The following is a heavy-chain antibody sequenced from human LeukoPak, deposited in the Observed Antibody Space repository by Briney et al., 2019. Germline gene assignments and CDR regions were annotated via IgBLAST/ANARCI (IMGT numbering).Heavy chain of an antibody. D-gene: IGHD3-10*01. CDR1: GYTFTSYG. CDR3: ARDLRLSWSYGSGSFGY. J-gene: IGHJ4*02. V-gene: IGHV1-18*01. Sequence: ASVKVSCKASGYTFTSYGISWVRQAPGQGLEWMGWISAYNGNTNYAQKLQGRVTMTTDTSTSTAYMELRSLRSDDTAVYYCARDLRLSWSYGSGSFGYWGQGTLVTVSS. CDR2: ISAYNGNT.